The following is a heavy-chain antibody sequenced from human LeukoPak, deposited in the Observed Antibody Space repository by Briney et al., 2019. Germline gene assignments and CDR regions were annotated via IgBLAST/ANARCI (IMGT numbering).Heavy chain of an antibody. V-gene: IGHV4-34*01. J-gene: IGHJ4*02. Sequence: PSETLSLTCAVYGGSFSGYYWSWIRQPPGKGLEWIGEVNHSGSTNYNPSLKSRVTISVDTSKNQFSLKLSSVTAADTAVYSCARSPGFNCYPPRFDYWGQGTLVTVSS. D-gene: IGHD2-15*01. CDR3: ARSPGFNCYPPRFDY. CDR2: VNHSGST. CDR1: GGSFSGYY.